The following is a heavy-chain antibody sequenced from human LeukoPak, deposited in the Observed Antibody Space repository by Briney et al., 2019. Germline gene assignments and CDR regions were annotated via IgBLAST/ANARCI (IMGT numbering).Heavy chain of an antibody. CDR3: ASLRDGYNFDYYYMDV. CDR2: INPNSGGT. V-gene: IGHV1-2*06. D-gene: IGHD5-24*01. J-gene: IGHJ6*03. CDR1: GYTFTGYY. Sequence: ASVKVSCKASGYTFTGYYMHWVRQAPGQGLEWIGRINPNSGGTNYAQKFQGRVTMTRDTSISTAYMELSRLRSDDTAVYYCASLRDGYNFDYYYMDVWGKGTTVTVSS.